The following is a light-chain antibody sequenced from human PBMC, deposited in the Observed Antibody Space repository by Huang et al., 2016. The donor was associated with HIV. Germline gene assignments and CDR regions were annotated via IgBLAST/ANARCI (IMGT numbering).Light chain of an antibody. CDR2: DTS. J-gene: IGKJ5*01. Sequence: EIVLTQSPATLSLSPGESATLSCGASQSVSTYLAWYQQKPGQAPRLLIYDTSNRATGIPARFSGGGSGTDFTLTISSLEPEDFAVYYCQQRSNWPPTFGQGTRLEIK. CDR3: QQRSNWPPT. CDR1: QSVSTY. V-gene: IGKV3-11*01.